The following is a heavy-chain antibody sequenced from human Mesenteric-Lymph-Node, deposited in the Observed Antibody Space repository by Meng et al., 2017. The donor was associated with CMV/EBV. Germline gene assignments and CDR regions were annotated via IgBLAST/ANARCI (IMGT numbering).Heavy chain of an antibody. V-gene: IGHV1-3*01. Sequence: FISYPIHLVPQAPAPRPEWMGWINAGNCLTIFSQKFQGRVTIARATSATTAYMEVTQLTSEDTAVYYCARIGAALPPGSWGYFFDYWGQGTLVTVSS. D-gene: IGHD2-2*01. CDR1: FISYP. CDR3: ARIGAALPPGSWGYFFDY. J-gene: IGHJ4*02. CDR2: INAGNCLT.